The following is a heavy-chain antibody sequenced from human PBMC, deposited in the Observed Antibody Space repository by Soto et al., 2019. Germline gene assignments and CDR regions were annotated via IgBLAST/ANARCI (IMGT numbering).Heavy chain of an antibody. CDR2: ISASMGNT. Sequence: QVRLVQSGAEVKKPGASVRVSCKSPGYIFPDSVITWVRRAPGQGLEWMGWISASMGNTANAQKFQNRLTLATDTSTSTAYMELRSLRSDDTALYSCARPVTSPDHLDIWGQGTMVTVSS. J-gene: IGHJ3*02. D-gene: IGHD4-4*01. V-gene: IGHV1-18*01. CDR1: GYIFPDSV. CDR3: ARPVTSPDHLDI.